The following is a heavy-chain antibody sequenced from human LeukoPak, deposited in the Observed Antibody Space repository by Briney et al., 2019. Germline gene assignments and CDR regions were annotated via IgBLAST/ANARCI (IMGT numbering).Heavy chain of an antibody. J-gene: IGHJ3*02. CDR1: GGPISTSYF. CDR2: TDYSGTT. V-gene: IGHV4-39*01. D-gene: IGHD2-15*01. Sequence: SETLSLTCTVSGGPISTSYFWGWVRPPPGKGLEWIGTTDYSGTTYYNPSLKSRVTISIDTSKNQFSLKLSSVTAPDTAVYYCARHSGGSYVFAFDIWGQGTMFTVSS. CDR3: ARHSGGSYVFAFDI.